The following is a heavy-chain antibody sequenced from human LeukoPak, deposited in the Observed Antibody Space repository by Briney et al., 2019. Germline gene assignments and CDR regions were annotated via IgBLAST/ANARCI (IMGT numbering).Heavy chain of an antibody. CDR3: AKGRSPLDYYYYGMDV. CDR2: IWYDGSNK. Sequence: PGGSLRLSCAASGFTFSSYGMPWVRQAPGKGLEWVAVIWYDGSNKYYADSVKGRFTISRDNSKNTLYLQMNSLRAEDTAVYYCAKGRSPLDYYYYGMDVWGQGTTVTVSS. CDR1: GFTFSSYG. V-gene: IGHV3-33*06. J-gene: IGHJ6*02.